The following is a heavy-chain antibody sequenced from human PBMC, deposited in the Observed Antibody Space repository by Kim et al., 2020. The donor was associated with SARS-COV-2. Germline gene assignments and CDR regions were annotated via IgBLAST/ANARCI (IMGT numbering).Heavy chain of an antibody. D-gene: IGHD2-21*01. CDR1: SGSFSGYY. Sequence: SETLSLTCAVYSGSFSGYYWSWIRQAPGMALEWIGEINDSGITNYNPSLRSRVTMLADKSKNQFSLRMTSVNVADTAVYYCARGIAVVPEAPGYMDGWGNGATVTVSS. CDR2: INDSGIT. J-gene: IGHJ6*03. CDR3: ARGIAVVPEAPGYMDG. V-gene: IGHV4-34*01.